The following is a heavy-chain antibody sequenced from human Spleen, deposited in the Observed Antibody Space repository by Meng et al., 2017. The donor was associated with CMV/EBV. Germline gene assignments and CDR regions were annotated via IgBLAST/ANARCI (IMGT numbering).Heavy chain of an antibody. V-gene: IGHV1-8*01. Sequence: ASVKVSCKASGYNFTWNDVNWVRQAPGHGPEWMGWVNPYSGNTGYARNFQGRVTMTTNTSISTAYMELSSLRSDDTAVYYCARAGGTYPHSWGPGTLVTVS. D-gene: IGHD3-16*01. CDR3: ARAGGTYPHS. CDR1: GYNFTWND. CDR2: VNPYSGNT. J-gene: IGHJ4*02.